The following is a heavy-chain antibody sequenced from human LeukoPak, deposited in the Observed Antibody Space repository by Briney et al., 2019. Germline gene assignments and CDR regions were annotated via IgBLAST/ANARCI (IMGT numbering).Heavy chain of an antibody. Sequence: SETLSLTCTVSGGSISSSSYYWGWIRQPPGKGLEWIGNIYYSGSTYCNPSLKSRVTISVDTSKNQFSLKLSSVTAADTAVYYCARGGRSSGWYGSWFDPWGQGTLVTVSS. CDR2: IYYSGST. CDR3: ARGGRSSGWYGSWFDP. J-gene: IGHJ5*02. CDR1: GGSISSSSYY. V-gene: IGHV4-39*07. D-gene: IGHD6-19*01.